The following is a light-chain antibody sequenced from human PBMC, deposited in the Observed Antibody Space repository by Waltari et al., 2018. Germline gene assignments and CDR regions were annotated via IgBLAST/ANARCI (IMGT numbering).Light chain of an antibody. CDR2: KAS. CDR1: QSISRQ. Sequence: DIQMTQSPSTLSASVGDRVTITCRASQSISRQLAWYQQKPGKAPNLLIYKASSLESGFPSRFSGSGSGTEFTLTISSLQPDDFATYYCQQYNSYWTFGQGTKVEIK. V-gene: IGKV1-5*03. J-gene: IGKJ1*01. CDR3: QQYNSYWT.